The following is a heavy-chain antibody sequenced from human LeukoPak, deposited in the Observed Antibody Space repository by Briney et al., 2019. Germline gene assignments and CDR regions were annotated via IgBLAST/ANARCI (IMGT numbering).Heavy chain of an antibody. CDR2: MNPNSGNT. CDR3: ARALSWTTESYYYIDV. V-gene: IGHV1-8*01. D-gene: IGHD3/OR15-3a*01. J-gene: IGHJ6*03. CDR1: GYTFTSYD. Sequence: ASVKVSCKASGYTFTSYDINWVRQATGQGLEWMGWMNPNSGNTGYAQKFQGRVTITENTSISTTYMDLSSLRSEDTAVYYCARALSWTTESYYYIDVWGKGTTVTVSS.